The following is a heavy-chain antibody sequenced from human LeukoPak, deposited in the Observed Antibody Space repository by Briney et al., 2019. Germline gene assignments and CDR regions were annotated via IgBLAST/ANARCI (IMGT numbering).Heavy chain of an antibody. CDR1: GYSFTSYW. J-gene: IGHJ5*02. Sequence: GESLKISCKGSGYSFTSYWMGWVRQMPGKGLEWMGIIYPGGSDTRYSASLQGQVTISADNSISTAYLQMSSLKASDTAMYYCARRKKYSPFDPWGQGTLLTVS. CDR2: IYPGGSDT. CDR3: ARRKKYSPFDP. D-gene: IGHD1-26*01. V-gene: IGHV5-51*01.